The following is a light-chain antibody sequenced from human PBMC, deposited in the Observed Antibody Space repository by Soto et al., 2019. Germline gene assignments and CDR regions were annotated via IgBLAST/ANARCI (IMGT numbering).Light chain of an antibody. CDR2: GAS. Sequence: DIQMTQSPSSLPASVGDRVTITCRASQSISTYLNWYQQTPGKAPKLLIYGASSLHSGVPSRFSGSGSGTDFTLTISSLQPEDFATYYYQQSYSTLRTFGQGTKVDIK. CDR3: QQSYSTLRT. J-gene: IGKJ1*01. CDR1: QSISTY. V-gene: IGKV1-39*01.